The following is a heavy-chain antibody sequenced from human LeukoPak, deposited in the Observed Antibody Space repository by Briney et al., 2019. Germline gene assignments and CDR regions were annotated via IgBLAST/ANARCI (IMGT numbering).Heavy chain of an antibody. J-gene: IGHJ4*02. CDR2: ICGSGGST. CDR1: GFTFSSYA. D-gene: IGHD2-2*01. CDR3: AKDTGYCSSTSCYGAFDY. V-gene: IGHV3-23*01. Sequence: PGGSLRLSCAASGFTFSSYAMSWVRQAPGKGLEWVSAICGSGGSTYYADSVKGRFTISRDNSKNTLYLQMNSLRAEDTAVYYCAKDTGYCSSTSCYGAFDYWGQGTLVTVSS.